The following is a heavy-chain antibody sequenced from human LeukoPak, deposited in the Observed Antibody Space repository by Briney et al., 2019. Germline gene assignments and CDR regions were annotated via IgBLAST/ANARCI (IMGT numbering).Heavy chain of an antibody. V-gene: IGHV3-7*01. CDR3: ARGPH. CDR1: GFTFTNYW. J-gene: IGHJ1*01. CDR2: IKEGGSEK. Sequence: GGSLRLSCAASGFTFTNYWMSWVRQAPGKGLEWVASIKEGGSEKYYVDPVKGRFTISRDNAKNSVYLQMNSLRTEDTAVYYCARGPHWGQGTLVPVSS.